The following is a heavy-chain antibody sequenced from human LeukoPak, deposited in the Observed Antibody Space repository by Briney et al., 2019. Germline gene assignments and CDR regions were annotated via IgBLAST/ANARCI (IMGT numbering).Heavy chain of an antibody. J-gene: IGHJ4*02. D-gene: IGHD2-15*01. CDR1: GDSVSSNSAA. Sequence: SQTLSLTYAISGDSVSSNSAAWNWIRQSPSRGLEWLGRTYYRSKWYNDYAVSVKSRITINPDTSKNQFSLQLNSVTPEDTAVYYCARDPGACSGGSCYPGYYFDYWGQGTLVTVSS. V-gene: IGHV6-1*01. CDR2: TYYRSKWYN. CDR3: ARDPGACSGGSCYPGYYFDY.